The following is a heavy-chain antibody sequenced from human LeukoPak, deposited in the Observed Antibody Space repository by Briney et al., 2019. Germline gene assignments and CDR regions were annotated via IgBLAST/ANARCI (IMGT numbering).Heavy chain of an antibody. CDR2: ISYDGSNK. J-gene: IGHJ4*02. V-gene: IGHV3-30-3*01. D-gene: IGHD3-22*01. Sequence: GGSLRLSCAASGFTFSSYAMHWVRQAPGKGLEWMAVISYDGSNKYYADSVKGRFTISRDNSKNTLYLQMNSLRAEDTAVYYCAREYYYDSSGYYQYYFDYWGQGTLVTVSS. CDR3: AREYYYDSSGYYQYYFDY. CDR1: GFTFSSYA.